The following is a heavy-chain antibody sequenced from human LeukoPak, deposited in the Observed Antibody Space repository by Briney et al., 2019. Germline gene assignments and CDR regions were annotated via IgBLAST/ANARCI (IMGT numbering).Heavy chain of an antibody. V-gene: IGHV3-43*02. CDR1: GFTFDDYA. D-gene: IGHD5-12*01. J-gene: IGHJ4*02. CDR2: ISGGGGGT. CDR3: AKSVSPGGGYDYSDY. Sequence: GGSLRLSCAASGFTFDDYAMHWVRQAPGKGLEWVSLISGGGGGTYYADSVKGRFTISRDNSKNSLYLQMSSLRAVDTAFYYCAKSVSPGGGYDYSDYWGQGTLVTVSS.